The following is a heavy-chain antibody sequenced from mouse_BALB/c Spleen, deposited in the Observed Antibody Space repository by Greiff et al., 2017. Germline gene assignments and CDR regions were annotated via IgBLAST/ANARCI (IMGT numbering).Heavy chain of an antibody. Sequence: EVKLLESGPGLVKPSQSLSLTCTVTGYSITSDYAWNWIRQFPGNKLEWMGYISYSGSTSYNPSLKSRISITRDTSKNQFFLQLNSVTTEDTATYYCARSRIAYWGQGTLVTVSA. CDR2: ISYSGST. CDR1: GYSITSDYA. CDR3: ARSRIAY. V-gene: IGHV3-2*02. J-gene: IGHJ3*01.